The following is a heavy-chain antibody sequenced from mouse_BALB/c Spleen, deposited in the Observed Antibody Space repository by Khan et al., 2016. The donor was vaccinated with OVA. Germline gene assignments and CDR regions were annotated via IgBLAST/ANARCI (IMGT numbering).Heavy chain of an antibody. Sequence: EVQLQESGPGLVKPSQSLSLTCTVTGYSITSDYAWNWIRQFPGNQLEWMGYISYSGRTRYNPSLKSRISITRDTSKNLFFLPLNSVTTKDTATYYCARSVTITTVVATDFDYWGQGTTLTVSS. CDR1: GYSITSDYA. V-gene: IGHV3-2*02. CDR3: ARSVTITTVVATDFDY. D-gene: IGHD1-1*01. J-gene: IGHJ2*01. CDR2: ISYSGRT.